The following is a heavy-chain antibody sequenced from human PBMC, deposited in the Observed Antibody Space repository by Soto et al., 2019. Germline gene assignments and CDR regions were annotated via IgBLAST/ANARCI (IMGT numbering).Heavy chain of an antibody. D-gene: IGHD2-2*01. J-gene: IGHJ5*02. V-gene: IGHV2-26*01. CDR1: GLSLSNAKLG. CDR2: IFSNDDK. CDR3: ALIKDCSRTDCFLASFDP. Sequence: SVPTLVNPTETLTLTCTFSGLSLSNAKLGVSWIRQPPGKALEWLAHIFSNDDKSYSTSLDRRLTISKDTSKSQVVLTMTNLDPVDSGTYYCALIKDCSRTDCFLASFDPWGQGTLVTVSS.